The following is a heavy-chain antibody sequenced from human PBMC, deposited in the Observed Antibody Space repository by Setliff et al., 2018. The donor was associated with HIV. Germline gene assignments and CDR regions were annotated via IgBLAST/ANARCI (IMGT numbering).Heavy chain of an antibody. Sequence: PSETLSLTCTVSGYSISSGYYWGWIRQPPGKGLEWIGSMYHSGTAFHNPSLKSRVTISVDTSKKRFSLKLSSVTAAETAVYYCAREAPSEPTRYYNFWSGYPDWFDPWGQGTLVTVSS. CDR2: MYHSGTA. CDR3: AREAPSEPTRYYNFWSGYPDWFDP. D-gene: IGHD3-3*01. V-gene: IGHV4-38-2*02. CDR1: GYSISSGYY. J-gene: IGHJ5*02.